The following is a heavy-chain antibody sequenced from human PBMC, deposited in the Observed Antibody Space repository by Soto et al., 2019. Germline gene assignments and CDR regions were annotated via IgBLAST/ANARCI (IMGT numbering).Heavy chain of an antibody. D-gene: IGHD2-15*01. CDR1: GFTFSVYY. Sequence: GGSLRLSFAASGFTFSVYYMSWIRQAPGKGLEWVSYISSSGSTIYYADSVKGRFTISRDNAKNSLYLQMNSLRAEDTAVYYCAREVSYCSGGSCYIGGYYYYYMDVWGKGTTVTVSS. J-gene: IGHJ6*03. V-gene: IGHV3-11*01. CDR2: ISSSGSTI. CDR3: AREVSYCSGGSCYIGGYYYYYMDV.